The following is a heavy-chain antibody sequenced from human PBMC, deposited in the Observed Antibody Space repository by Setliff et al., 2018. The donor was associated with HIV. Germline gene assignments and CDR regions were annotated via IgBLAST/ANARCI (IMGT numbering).Heavy chain of an antibody. CDR1: GGSTSSGGYY. J-gene: IGHJ3*02. D-gene: IGHD4-17*01. CDR3: ARAGMSTVLGDVLDI. Sequence: ASEALSLTCTVSGGSTSSGGYYWSWIRQPAGKGLEWVGHIYPSGSTNYNTSLKRRVTISIDTSKSQFSLKLSSLTAADTAVYYCARAGMSTVLGDVLDIWGQGTMVTVS. CDR2: IYPSGST. V-gene: IGHV4-61*09.